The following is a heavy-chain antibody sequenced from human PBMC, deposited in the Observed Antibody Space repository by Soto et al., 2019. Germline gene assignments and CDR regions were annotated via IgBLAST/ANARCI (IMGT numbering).Heavy chain of an antibody. CDR1: GGSITNRDNY. J-gene: IGHJ3*02. CDR2: VYHSGRT. Sequence: QLQLQESGPGLVQPSETVSLTCTVSGGSITNRDNYWGWIRQPPGKGLEWIGTVYHSGRTYYNPSLKSRVTMSVDTSKNEFSVRLNSVTAADTAVYYCARLIPYCGGDCYSVGAFDIWGQGIVVTVSS. D-gene: IGHD2-21*02. CDR3: ARLIPYCGGDCYSVGAFDI. V-gene: IGHV4-39*01.